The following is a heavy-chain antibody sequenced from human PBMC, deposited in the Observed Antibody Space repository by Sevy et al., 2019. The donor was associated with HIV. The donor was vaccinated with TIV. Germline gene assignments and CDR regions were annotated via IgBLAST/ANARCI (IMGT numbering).Heavy chain of an antibody. CDR2: ISYDGSNK. V-gene: IGHV3-30-3*01. D-gene: IGHD6-25*01. J-gene: IGHJ6*02. CDR1: GFTFSSYA. Sequence: GGSLRLSCAASGFTFSSYAMHWVRQAPGKGLEWVAVISYDGSNKYYADSVKGRFTISRDNSKNTLYLQMNSLRAEDTTAYYCAGRPLSRYYYYGMDVWGQGTTVTVSS. CDR3: AGRPLSRYYYYGMDV.